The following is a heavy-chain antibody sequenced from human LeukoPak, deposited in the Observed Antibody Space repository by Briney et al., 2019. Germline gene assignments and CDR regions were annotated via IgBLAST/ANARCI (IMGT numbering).Heavy chain of an antibody. J-gene: IGHJ4*02. CDR3: VRGSTLRHYQY. CDR2: IYYSGST. V-gene: IGHV4-39*01. D-gene: IGHD3-16*01. Sequence: SETLSLTCTVSGGSISSSTYYWGWIRRPPGKGLEWIGSIYYSGSTYYNPSLKSRTTVSVDTSKNQFSLKLSSVTAADTAVYYCVRGSTLRHYQYWGQGTLVAVSS. CDR1: GGSISSSTYY.